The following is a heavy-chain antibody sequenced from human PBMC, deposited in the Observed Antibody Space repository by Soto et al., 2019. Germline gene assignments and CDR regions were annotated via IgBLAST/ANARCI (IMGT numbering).Heavy chain of an antibody. CDR2: IIPIFGTA. J-gene: IGHJ6*02. D-gene: IGHD5-18*01. CDR3: ASVDTAISYYYYGMDV. Sequence: QVQLVQSGAEVKKPGSSVKVSCKASGCTFSSYAISWVRQAPGQGLEWMGGIIPIFGTANYAQKFQGRVTITTDESTSTAYMELSSLRSEDTAVYYCASVDTAISYYYYGMDVWGQGTTVTVSS. CDR1: GCTFSSYA. V-gene: IGHV1-69*05.